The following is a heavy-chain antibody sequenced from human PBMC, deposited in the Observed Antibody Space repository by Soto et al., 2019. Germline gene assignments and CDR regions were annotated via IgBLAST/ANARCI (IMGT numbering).Heavy chain of an antibody. D-gene: IGHD2-15*01. CDR2: ISYDGSNK. J-gene: IGHJ3*02. CDR1: GFTFSSYA. V-gene: IGHV3-30-3*01. Sequence: QVQLVESGGGVVQPGRSLRLSCAASGFTFSSYAMHWVRQAPGKGLEWVAVISYDGSNKYYADSVKGRFTISRDNSKYSRYLQLNSLRAEDTAVYYCARVGVVTADAFDIWGQGTMVTVSS. CDR3: ARVGVVTADAFDI.